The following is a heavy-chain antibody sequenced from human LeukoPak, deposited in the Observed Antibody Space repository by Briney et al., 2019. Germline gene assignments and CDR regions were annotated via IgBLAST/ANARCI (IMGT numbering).Heavy chain of an antibody. J-gene: IGHJ6*03. D-gene: IGHD2-2*01. CDR1: GYTFTSYD. CDR2: MNPNSGNT. V-gene: IGHV1-8*01. CDR3: ASGRDIVVVPAAADYYYYMDV. Sequence: GASVKVSCKASGYTFTSYDINWVRQATGQGLEWMGWMNPNSGNTGYAQKFQGRVTMTRNTSISTAYMELSSLRSEDTAVYYCASGRDIVVVPAAADYYYYMDVWGKGTTVTVSS.